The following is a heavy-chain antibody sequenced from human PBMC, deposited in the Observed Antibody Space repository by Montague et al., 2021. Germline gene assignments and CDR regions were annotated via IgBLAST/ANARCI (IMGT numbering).Heavy chain of an antibody. CDR1: GGSISSSSYY. CDR3: ARHPVMPAAGTGQYYFDX. Sequence: SETLSLTCTVSGGSISSSSYYWDWIRQPPGKGLEWIGSIYYSGSTYYNPSLKSRLTISVDTSKNQFSLKLSSVTAADTAVYYCARHPVMPAAGTGQYYFDXWGQGTLVTVSS. D-gene: IGHD6-13*01. J-gene: IGHJ4*02. CDR2: IYYSGST. V-gene: IGHV4-39*01.